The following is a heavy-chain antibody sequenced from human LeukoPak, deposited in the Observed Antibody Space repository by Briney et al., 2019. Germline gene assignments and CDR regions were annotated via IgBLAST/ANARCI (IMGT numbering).Heavy chain of an antibody. D-gene: IGHD5-18*01. CDR3: AGGGYSYGYGAFDI. V-gene: IGHV4-61*02. CDR2: IYTSGST. Sequence: SETLSLTCTVSGGSISSGRYYWSWIRQPAGKGLEWIGRIYTSGSTNYNPPLKGRVAISVDTSKKQFSLKLSSVTAADTAVYYCAGGGYSYGYGAFDIWGQGTMVTVSS. J-gene: IGHJ3*02. CDR1: GGSISSGRYY.